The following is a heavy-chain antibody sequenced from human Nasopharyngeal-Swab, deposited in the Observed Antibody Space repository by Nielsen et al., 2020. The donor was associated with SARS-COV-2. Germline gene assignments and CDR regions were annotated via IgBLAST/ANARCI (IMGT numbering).Heavy chain of an antibody. D-gene: IGHD1-26*01. V-gene: IGHV3-30*03. CDR1: GFTFSSYG. CDR3: ARPSGSYPFDY. J-gene: IGHJ4*02. Sequence: GGSLRLSCAASGFTFSSYGMHWVRQAPGKGLEWVAVISYDGSNKYYADSVKGRFTISRDNSKNTLYLQMNSLGAEDTAVYYCARPSGSYPFDYWGQGTLVTVSS. CDR2: ISYDGSNK.